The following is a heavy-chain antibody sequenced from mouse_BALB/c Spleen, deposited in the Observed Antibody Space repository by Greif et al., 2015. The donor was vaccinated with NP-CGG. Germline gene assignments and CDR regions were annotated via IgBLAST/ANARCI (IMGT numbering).Heavy chain of an antibody. CDR3: ARQGVATDPWFAY. D-gene: IGHD1-1*02. CDR1: GFTFSDYY. J-gene: IGHJ3*01. CDR2: ISNGGGST. Sequence: EVQGVESGGGLVQPGGSLKLSCATSGFTFSDYYMYWVRQTPEKRLEWVAYISNGGGSTYYSDTVKGRFTISRDNAKNTLYLQMSRLESEDTAMYYCARQGVATDPWFAYWGQGTLVTVSA. V-gene: IGHV5-12*02.